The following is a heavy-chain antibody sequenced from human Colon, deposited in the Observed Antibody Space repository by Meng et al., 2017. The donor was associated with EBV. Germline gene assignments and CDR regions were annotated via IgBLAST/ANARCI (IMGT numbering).Heavy chain of an antibody. CDR1: GVSLSSYIR. D-gene: IGHD1-26*01. V-gene: IGHV4-4*02. CDR3: ARGKQDAWELLAY. Sequence: SGLGAVQPSVPLLLTCGVSGVSLSSYIRWTWVRQPPGKGLEWIGDIDDSGSTNYNPSLNSRISISLDKSKNHFSLKVNSVTAADTAVYYCARGKQDAWELLAYWGQGALVTVSS. J-gene: IGHJ4*02. CDR2: IDDSGST.